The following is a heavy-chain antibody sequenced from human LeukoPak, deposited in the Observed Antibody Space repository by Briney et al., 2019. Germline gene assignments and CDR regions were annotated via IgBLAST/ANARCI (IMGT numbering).Heavy chain of an antibody. CDR1: GLILSRHA. CDR2: ISAGGAGT. V-gene: IGHV3-23*01. Sequence: GGSLRLSCAASGLILSRHAMTWVRQAPGKGLEWVSAISAGGAGTYYAGSVRGRFTISRDNSANTIFLQMNSLRAEDTGLYYCVKSWGRFGEHLPLYYGMDVWGQGTTVTVSS. J-gene: IGHJ6*02. D-gene: IGHD3-10*01. CDR3: VKSWGRFGEHLPLYYGMDV.